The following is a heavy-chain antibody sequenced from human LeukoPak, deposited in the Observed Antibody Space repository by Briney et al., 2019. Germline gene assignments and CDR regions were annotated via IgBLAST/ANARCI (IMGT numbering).Heavy chain of an antibody. CDR3: AKSRYYDFLGYDY. CDR2: IYYSGST. CDR1: GGSISTYY. V-gene: IGHV4-59*01. Sequence: SETLSLICTVSGGSISTYYWSWIRQPPGKGLEWIGYIYYSGSTNYNPSLKSRVTILVDTSKNQFSLNLSSVTAADTAVYYCAKSRYYDFLGYDYLGQGTLVTVSS. J-gene: IGHJ4*01. D-gene: IGHD3-3*01.